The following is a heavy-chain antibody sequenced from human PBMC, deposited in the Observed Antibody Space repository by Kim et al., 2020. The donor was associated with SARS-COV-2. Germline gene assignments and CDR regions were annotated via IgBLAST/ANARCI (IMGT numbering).Heavy chain of an antibody. J-gene: IGHJ5*02. CDR1: GGSISSSSYY. CDR2: IYYSGST. CDR3: ARDIVVVVAATQEAWFDP. V-gene: IGHV4-39*02. Sequence: SETLSLTCTVSGGSISSSSYYWGWIRQPPGKGLEWIGSIYYSGSTYYNPSLKSRVTISVDTSKNQFSLKLSSVTAADTAVYYCARDIVVVVAATQEAWFDPWGQGTLVTVSS. D-gene: IGHD2-15*01.